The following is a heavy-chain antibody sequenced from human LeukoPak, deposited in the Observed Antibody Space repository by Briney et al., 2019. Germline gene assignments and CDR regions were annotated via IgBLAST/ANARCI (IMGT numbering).Heavy chain of an antibody. J-gene: IGHJ4*02. CDR3: AGVRYGSGSYRWDY. Sequence: SVKVSCKASGGTFSSYAISWVRQAPGQGLEWMGGIIPIFGTANYAQKFQGRVTITADKSTSTAYMELSSLRSEDTAVYYCAGVRYGSGSYRWDYWGQGTLVTVSS. CDR1: GGTFSSYA. CDR2: IIPIFGTA. D-gene: IGHD3-10*01. V-gene: IGHV1-69*06.